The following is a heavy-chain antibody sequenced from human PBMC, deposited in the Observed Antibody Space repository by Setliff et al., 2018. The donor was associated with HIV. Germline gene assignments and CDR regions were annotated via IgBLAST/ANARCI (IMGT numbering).Heavy chain of an antibody. D-gene: IGHD2-2*01. CDR2: IYTSGST. V-gene: IGHV4-4*08. CDR1: AGSITSYY. CDR3: VRAGYCNSATCYFSGWFDP. J-gene: IGHJ5*02. Sequence: SETLSLTCTVSAGSITSYYWSWIRQPPGKGLEWIGYIYTSGSTNYNPSLKSRVIISLDTSKNQFSLRLSSVTAADTAVYYCVRAGYCNSATCYFSGWFDPWGPGMLVTVSS.